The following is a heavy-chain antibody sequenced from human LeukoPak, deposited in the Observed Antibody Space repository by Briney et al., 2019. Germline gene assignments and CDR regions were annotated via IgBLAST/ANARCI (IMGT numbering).Heavy chain of an antibody. CDR1: GGSISSYY. CDR2: IYTSGST. CDR3: AGPAYSYGPLDYYGMDV. J-gene: IGHJ6*02. D-gene: IGHD5-18*01. Sequence: PSETLSLTCTVSGGSISSYYWSWIRQPAGKGLEWIGRIYTSGSTNYNPSLKSRVTMSVDTSKNQFSLRLSSVTAADTAVYYCAGPAYSYGPLDYYGMDVWGQGTTVTVSS. V-gene: IGHV4-4*07.